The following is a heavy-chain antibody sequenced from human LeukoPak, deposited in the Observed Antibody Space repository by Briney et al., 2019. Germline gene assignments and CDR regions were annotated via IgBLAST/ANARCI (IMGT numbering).Heavy chain of an antibody. CDR3: ANSNYYGSGISDY. J-gene: IGHJ4*02. D-gene: IGHD3-10*01. CDR2: INPKSGGT. Sequence: ASVKVSYKASGYTFTDYYVHWVRQAPGQGLEWMGRINPKSGGTNYAQKFQGRVTMTRDTSISTAYMELSRLRSDDTAMYYCANSNYYGSGISDYWGQGTLVTVSS. V-gene: IGHV1-2*06. CDR1: GYTFTDYY.